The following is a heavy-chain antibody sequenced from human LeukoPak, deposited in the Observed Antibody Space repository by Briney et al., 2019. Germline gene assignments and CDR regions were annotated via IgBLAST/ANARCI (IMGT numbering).Heavy chain of an antibody. Sequence: GGSLRLSCAASGFTFSSNAMSWVRQSPGKGLEWVSASGNDGNPYYADSVKGRFTISRDNSKNTLYLQMSSLRAEDTAVYYCAKELGKSLDYWGQGTLVTVSS. CDR1: GFTFSSNA. V-gene: IGHV3-23*01. D-gene: IGHD1-26*01. J-gene: IGHJ4*02. CDR3: AKELGKSLDY. CDR2: SGNDGNP.